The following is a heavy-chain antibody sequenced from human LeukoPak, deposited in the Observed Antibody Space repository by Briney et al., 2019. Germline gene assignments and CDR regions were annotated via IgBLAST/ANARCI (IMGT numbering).Heavy chain of an antibody. V-gene: IGHV4-39*01. CDR3: ARTRYYYNSRSYGAPYYFDY. Sequence: WIRQPPGKGLEWIGSIYYSGSTYYNPSLKSRVTISVDTSKNQFSLKLSSVTAADTAVYYCARTRYYYNSRSYGAPYYFDYWGQGTLVTVSS. D-gene: IGHD3-10*01. J-gene: IGHJ4*02. CDR2: IYYSGST.